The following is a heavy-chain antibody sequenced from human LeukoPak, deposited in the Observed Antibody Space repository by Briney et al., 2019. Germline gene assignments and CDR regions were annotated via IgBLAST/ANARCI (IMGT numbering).Heavy chain of an antibody. CDR1: GYTFTGYY. V-gene: IGHV1-2*02. Sequence: GASVKVSCKASGYTFTGYYMHWVRQAPGQGLEWMGWINPNSGGTNYAQKFQGRVTMTRDTSISTAYMELSRLRSDDTAVYYCARARGVWSGYLDQDGFDYWGQGTLVTVSS. CDR2: INPNSGGT. J-gene: IGHJ4*02. D-gene: IGHD3-3*01. CDR3: ARARGVWSGYLDQDGFDY.